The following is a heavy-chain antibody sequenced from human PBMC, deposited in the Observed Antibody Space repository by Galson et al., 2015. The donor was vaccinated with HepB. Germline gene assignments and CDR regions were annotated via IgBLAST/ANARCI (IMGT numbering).Heavy chain of an antibody. D-gene: IGHD3-10*01. V-gene: IGHV3-11*04. Sequence: SLRLSCAASGFTFSDFYMTWIRQAPGKGLEWVSYISSSSSTIYYADSVKGRFTISRDNAKNSLYLQMNSLRAEDTAVYYFASLRGTPHYYYYGMDVWGQGTTVTVSS. CDR2: ISSSSSTI. J-gene: IGHJ6*02. CDR3: ASLRGTPHYYYYGMDV. CDR1: GFTFSDFY.